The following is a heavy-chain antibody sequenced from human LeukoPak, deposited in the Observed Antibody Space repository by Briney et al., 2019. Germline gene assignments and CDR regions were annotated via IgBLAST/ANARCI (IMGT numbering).Heavy chain of an antibody. D-gene: IGHD3-22*01. CDR2: IYTGGST. CDR3: ARDYYDSSGYSFDY. CDR1: GASISSYY. J-gene: IGHJ4*02. Sequence: SETLSLTCTVSGASISSYYWSWIRQPAGKGLEWIGRIYTGGSTNYNPSLKSRVTMSVDASKNQFFLKLSSVTAADTAVYYCARDYYDSSGYSFDYWGQGTLVTVSS. V-gene: IGHV4-4*07.